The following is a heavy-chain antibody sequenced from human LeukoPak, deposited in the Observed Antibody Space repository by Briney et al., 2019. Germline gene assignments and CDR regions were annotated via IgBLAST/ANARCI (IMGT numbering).Heavy chain of an antibody. CDR2: IYYSGTT. D-gene: IGHD1-26*01. V-gene: IGHV4-39*07. J-gene: IGHJ4*02. CDR1: GGSINSHDYY. Sequence: SETLSLTRTVSGGSINSHDYYWGWIRQPTGKGLEWIGSIYYSGTTHYSPSLKSRVTISVDTSRNQFSLKLSSVTAADTAVYYCAREVGATRAIDYWGQGTLVTVSS. CDR3: AREVGATRAIDY.